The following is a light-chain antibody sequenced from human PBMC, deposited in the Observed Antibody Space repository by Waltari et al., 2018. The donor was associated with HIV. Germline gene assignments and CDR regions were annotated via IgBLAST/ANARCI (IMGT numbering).Light chain of an antibody. Sequence: EIVLTQSPGTLSLSPGARATLSCRASQSVSSSYLAWYQQKPGQAPRLLIYGASSRATGIPDRFSGSGSGTDFTLTISRLEPEDFAVYYCQQYGSSRGLTFGPGTKVDIK. CDR3: QQYGSSRGLT. J-gene: IGKJ3*01. V-gene: IGKV3-20*01. CDR2: GAS. CDR1: QSVSSSY.